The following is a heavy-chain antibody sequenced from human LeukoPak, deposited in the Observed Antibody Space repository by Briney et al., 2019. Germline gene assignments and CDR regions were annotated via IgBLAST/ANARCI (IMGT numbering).Heavy chain of an antibody. J-gene: IGHJ3*02. CDR3: ARDRYSYYGPGPFDI. CDR2: ISSSSSTI. V-gene: IGHV3-48*01. Sequence: GGSLRLSCAASGFTFSSYSMNWVRQAPGKGLEWVSYISSSSSTIYYADSVKGRFTISRDNAKNSLYLQMNSLRAEDTAVYYCARDRYSYYGPGPFDIWAKGQWSPSLQ. CDR1: GFTFSSYS. D-gene: IGHD4-11*01.